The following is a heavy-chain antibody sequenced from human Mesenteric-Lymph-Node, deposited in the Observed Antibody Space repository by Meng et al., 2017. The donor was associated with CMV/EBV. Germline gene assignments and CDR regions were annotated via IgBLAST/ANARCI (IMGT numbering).Heavy chain of an antibody. CDR2: MNPNSGST. V-gene: IGHV1-8*01. CDR3: ARGRGDYSSSWYAFSGY. D-gene: IGHD6-13*01. Sequence: YTFTSFDITWVRQATGQGLEWMGWMNPNSGSTGYAQKFQGRVTMTRSTSISTAYMELSSLTSEDTAVYYCARGRGDYSSSWYAFSGYWGQGTLVTVSS. CDR1: YTFTSFD. J-gene: IGHJ4*02.